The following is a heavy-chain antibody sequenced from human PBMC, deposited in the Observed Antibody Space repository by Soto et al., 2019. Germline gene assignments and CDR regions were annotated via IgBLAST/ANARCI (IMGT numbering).Heavy chain of an antibody. D-gene: IGHD6-6*01. CDR2: IYYSGNT. J-gene: IGHJ4*02. Sequence: SETLSLTCTVSGDSISTADYYWSWIRQPPGKGLEWIGYIYYSGNTYYIPSLKSRVTISVDTSKNQISLKLNSVTAADTAVYYCARGIYSTSSFFDSWGQGTLVTVSS. CDR1: GDSISTADYY. CDR3: ARGIYSTSSFFDS. V-gene: IGHV4-30-4*01.